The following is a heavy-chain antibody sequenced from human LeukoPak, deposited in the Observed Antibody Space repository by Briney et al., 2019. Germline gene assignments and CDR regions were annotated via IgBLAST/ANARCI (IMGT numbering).Heavy chain of an antibody. J-gene: IGHJ4*02. V-gene: IGHV5-51*01. D-gene: IGHD5-18*01. CDR2: IDPSDSET. Sequence: GESLKISCKASGYRFTNYWIGWVRQMPGKGLEWMGIIDPSDSETRYTPSFQGQVTISVDKSLTTADLQWNSLKASDTAMYYCARQTAMGRSGDYWGQGTLVTVSS. CDR3: ARQTAMGRSGDY. CDR1: GYRFTNYW.